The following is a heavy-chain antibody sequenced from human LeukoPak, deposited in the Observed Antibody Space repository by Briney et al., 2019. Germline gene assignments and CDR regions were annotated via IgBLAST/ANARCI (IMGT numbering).Heavy chain of an antibody. D-gene: IGHD3-22*01. J-gene: IGHJ4*02. CDR2: IYHSGNT. Sequence: PSETLSLTCTVSGGSVSSGSSFWSWTRQPPGKGLEWIGYIYHSGNTNYNPSLKSRVTISVDTSKSQLSLKLNSVTAADTAVYYCARDRNYYDSSGYYFANWGQGTLVTVSS. V-gene: IGHV4-61*01. CDR3: ARDRNYYDSSGYYFAN. CDR1: GGSVSSGSSF.